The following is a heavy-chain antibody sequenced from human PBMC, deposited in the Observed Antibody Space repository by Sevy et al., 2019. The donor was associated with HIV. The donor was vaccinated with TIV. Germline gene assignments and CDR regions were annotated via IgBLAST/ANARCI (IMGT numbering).Heavy chain of an antibody. D-gene: IGHD5-18*01. CDR1: GFTFSNFA. V-gene: IGHV3-23*01. J-gene: IGHJ4*02. CDR2: ISGTGDYK. CDR3: AKKMGGGSGMAFLVDY. Sequence: EGSLRLSCAASGFTFSNFAMGWVRQAPGKGLDWISVISGTGDYKYYADSVKGRFTISRDNSKNTLSLQMNSLRAEDTTIFYWAKKMGGGSGMAFLVDYWGQGTLVTVSS.